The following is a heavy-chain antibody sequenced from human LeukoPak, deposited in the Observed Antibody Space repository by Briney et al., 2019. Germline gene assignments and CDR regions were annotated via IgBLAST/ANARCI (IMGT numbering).Heavy chain of an antibody. J-gene: IGHJ4*02. Sequence: GGSLRLSCAASEFAFSTYAMSWVRQAPGKGLEWVSLISNSGSSTYYADSVKGRFSIPRDNSKNTLYLQMNNLRAEDTAVYYCAKQWGVSGSFDYWGQGTLVIVSS. D-gene: IGHD1-26*01. CDR2: ISNSGSST. CDR3: AKQWGVSGSFDY. V-gene: IGHV3-23*01. CDR1: EFAFSTYA.